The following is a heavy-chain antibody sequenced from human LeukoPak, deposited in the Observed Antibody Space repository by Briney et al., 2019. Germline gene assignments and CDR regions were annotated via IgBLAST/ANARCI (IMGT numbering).Heavy chain of an antibody. D-gene: IGHD1-1*01. V-gene: IGHV4-34*01. CDR1: GGSFSGYY. Sequence: SETLSLTCAVYGGSFSGYYWSWIRQPPGKGLEWIGEINHSGSTNYNPSLKSRVTISVDTSKNQFSLKLSSVTAADTAVYYCARSGELVSPYNWFDPWGQGTLVTVSS. CDR2: INHSGST. J-gene: IGHJ5*02. CDR3: ARSGELVSPYNWFDP.